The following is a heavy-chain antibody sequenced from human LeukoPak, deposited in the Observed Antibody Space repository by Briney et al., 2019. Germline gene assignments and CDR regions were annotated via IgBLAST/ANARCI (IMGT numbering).Heavy chain of an antibody. CDR1: GGTFSSYA. D-gene: IGHD2-2*03. CDR2: IIPIFGTA. J-gene: IGHJ6*02. Sequence: SVKVSCKASGGTFSSYAISWVRQAPGQGLEWMGGIIPIFGTANYAQKFQGRVTITADESTSTAYMELSSLRSEDTAVYYCARHGYCSSTSCYDYYYYGMDVWGQGTTVTASS. CDR3: ARHGYCSSTSCYDYYYYGMDV. V-gene: IGHV1-69*13.